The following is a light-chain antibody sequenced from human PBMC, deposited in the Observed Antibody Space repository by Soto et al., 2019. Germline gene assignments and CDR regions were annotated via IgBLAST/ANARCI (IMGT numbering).Light chain of an antibody. Sequence: EIVLTQSPGPLSLSPGERATLSCRASQTINNNYIAWYQQKPGLAPRLLIYSASSRATGIPDRFSGSGSATDFTLTISNVQPGDFAVYYCHQYGNSPGTFGQGTKVDIK. CDR3: HQYGNSPGT. CDR1: QTINNNY. J-gene: IGKJ1*01. CDR2: SAS. V-gene: IGKV3-20*01.